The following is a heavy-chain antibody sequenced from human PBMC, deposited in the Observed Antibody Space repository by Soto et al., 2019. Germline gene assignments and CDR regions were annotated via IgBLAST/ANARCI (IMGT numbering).Heavy chain of an antibody. CDR3: TTEGPTMVRGVIRWFDP. CDR1: CFTFSNSW. V-gene: IGHV3-15*07. J-gene: IGHJ5*02. D-gene: IGHD3-10*01. Sequence: GGSLRLSCAASCFTFSNSWMNWVRQAPGKGLEWVGRIKSKTDGGTTDYAAPVKGRFTISRDDSKNTLYLQMNSLKTEDTAVYYCTTEGPTMVRGVIRWFDPWGQGTLVTVSS. CDR2: IKSKTDGGTT.